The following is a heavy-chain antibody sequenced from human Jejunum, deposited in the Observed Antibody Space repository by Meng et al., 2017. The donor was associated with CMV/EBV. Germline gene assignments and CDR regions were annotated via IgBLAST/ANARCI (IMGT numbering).Heavy chain of an antibody. D-gene: IGHD2-15*01. J-gene: IGHJ6*02. V-gene: IGHV3-23*01. CDR1: FSTNG. Sequence: FSTNGMPWVSQDPGKGLEWVSAISGSGSSTHYADSVKGRFTISRDNSNNTLYLQMNGLRAEDTAKYYCAKATDIVVVVAAYGLDVWGQGTTVTVSS. CDR3: AKATDIVVVVAAYGLDV. CDR2: ISGSGSST.